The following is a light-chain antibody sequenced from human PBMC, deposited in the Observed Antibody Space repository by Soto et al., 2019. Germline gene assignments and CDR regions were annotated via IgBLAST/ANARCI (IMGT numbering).Light chain of an antibody. CDR2: DAS. V-gene: IGKV3-11*01. J-gene: IGKJ1*01. CDR3: QQYNNWPQT. CDR1: QSVRSY. Sequence: EIVLTQSPATLSLSPGERATLSCRASQSVRSYLAWYQHKPGQAPRLLIYDASTRATGIPARFSGSGSGTDFTLTISGLQPEDFAVYYCQQYNNWPQTFGQGTKVDIK.